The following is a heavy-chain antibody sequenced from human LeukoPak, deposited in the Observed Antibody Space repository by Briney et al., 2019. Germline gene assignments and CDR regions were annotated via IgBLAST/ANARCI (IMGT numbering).Heavy chain of an antibody. D-gene: IGHD6-13*01. CDR1: GYTFTVYH. CDR3: ARIRSSSWWFDP. J-gene: IGHJ5*02. V-gene: IGHV1-2*02. Sequence: ASVKVSCKASGYTFTVYHMHWVRQAPGQGLEWMGWMNPNSGGTNSAQKFQGRVTMTRDTSISTAYMELSRLTSDDTAVYYCARIRSSSWWFDPWGQGTLVTVSP. CDR2: MNPNSGGT.